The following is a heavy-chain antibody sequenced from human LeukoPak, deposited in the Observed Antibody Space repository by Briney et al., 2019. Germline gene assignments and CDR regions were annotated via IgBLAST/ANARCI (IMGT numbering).Heavy chain of an antibody. V-gene: IGHV3-23*01. CDR1: GFTFSSSA. J-gene: IGHJ3*02. CDR2: INGSGGRT. CDR3: AREPYCSGGSCYSGRAFDI. Sequence: GGSLRLSCAASGFTFSSSAMSWVRQAPGKGLEWVSDINGSGGRTYYADSVKGRFTMSRDSAKNTLYLQMNSPRAEDTAVYYCAREPYCSGGSCYSGRAFDIWGQGTMVTVSS. D-gene: IGHD2-15*01.